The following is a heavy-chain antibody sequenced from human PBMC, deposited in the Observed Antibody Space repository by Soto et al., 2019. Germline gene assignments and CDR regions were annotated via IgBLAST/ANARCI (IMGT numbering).Heavy chain of an antibody. V-gene: IGHV3-33*01. Sequence: VQLVESGGGVVQPGRSLRLSCAASGFTFSSYGMHWVRQAPGKGLEWVAVIWYDGSNKYYADSVKGRFTISRDNSKNTLYLQMNSLRAEDTAVYYCASLSVYSSGPNSDYWGQGTLVTVSS. CDR3: ASLSVYSSGPNSDY. CDR2: IWYDGSNK. D-gene: IGHD6-19*01. J-gene: IGHJ4*02. CDR1: GFTFSSYG.